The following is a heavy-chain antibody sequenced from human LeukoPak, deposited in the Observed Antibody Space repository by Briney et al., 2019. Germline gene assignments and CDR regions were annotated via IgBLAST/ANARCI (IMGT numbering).Heavy chain of an antibody. D-gene: IGHD3-10*01. V-gene: IGHV3-33*01. CDR3: AREDGSASYYNNWFDP. CDR1: GFTFSFYG. J-gene: IGHJ5*02. CDR2: IWSDGSNK. Sequence: GGSLRLSCAASGFTFSFYGMHWVRQAPGKGLKWVAVIWSDGSNKYYADSVKGRFTISRDNSKNTLYLQMNSLRAEDTAVYYCAREDGSASYYNNWFDPWGQGTLVTVSS.